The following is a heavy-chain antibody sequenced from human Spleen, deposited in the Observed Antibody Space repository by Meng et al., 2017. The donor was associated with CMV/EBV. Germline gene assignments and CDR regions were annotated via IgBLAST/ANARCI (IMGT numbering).Heavy chain of an antibody. CDR2: IRYDGSNK. CDR1: GFTFSSYG. Sequence: GESLKISCAASGFTFSSYGMHWVRQAPGKGLEWVAFIRYDGSNKYYADSVKGRFTVSRDNSKNTLYLQMNSLRAEDTAVYYCAREWLSKSYFDYWGQGTLVTVSS. V-gene: IGHV3-30*02. J-gene: IGHJ4*02. CDR3: AREWLSKSYFDY. D-gene: IGHD3-22*01.